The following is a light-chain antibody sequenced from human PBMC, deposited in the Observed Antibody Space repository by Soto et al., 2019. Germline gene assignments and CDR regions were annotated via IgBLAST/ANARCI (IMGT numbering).Light chain of an antibody. V-gene: IGKV3-20*01. Sequence: EIVLTQSPGTLSLSPGERATLSCRASQSVSSSYFAWYQQKPGQAPRLLIYGASSRATGIPDRFSGSGSGTDFTLTISRLEPEDFAVYYCQQYGSSPNTFGGGTKVEIK. J-gene: IGKJ4*01. CDR2: GAS. CDR3: QQYGSSPNT. CDR1: QSVSSSY.